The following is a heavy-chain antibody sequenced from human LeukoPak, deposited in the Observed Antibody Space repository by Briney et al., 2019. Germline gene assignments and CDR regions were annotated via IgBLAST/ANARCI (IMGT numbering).Heavy chain of an antibody. CDR1: GGSISSGGYY. Sequence: PSETLSLTCTVSGGSISSGGYYWSWIRQHPGKGLEWIGYIYYSGSTYYNPSLKSRVTISVDTSKNQFSLKLSSVTAADTAVYYCASSDNYYDSSGYYLVGWFDPWGQGTLVTVSS. J-gene: IGHJ5*02. D-gene: IGHD3-22*01. CDR3: ASSDNYYDSSGYYLVGWFDP. CDR2: IYYSGST. V-gene: IGHV4-31*03.